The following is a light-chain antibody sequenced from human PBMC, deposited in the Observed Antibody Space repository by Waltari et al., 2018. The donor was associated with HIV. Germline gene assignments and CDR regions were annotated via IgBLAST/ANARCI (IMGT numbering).Light chain of an antibody. J-gene: IGLJ2*01. CDR1: SSNIGARYD. CDR2: EST. CDR3: QSFDSVVTSSV. V-gene: IGLV1-40*01. Sequence: QSMLTQPPSVSGAPGQRVTISCSGSSSNIGARYDVHWYQHIPGTAPKLLIYESTNRPSGVPDRFSASTSGTSASLAITGLQAEDEAEYYCQSFDSVVTSSVFGGGTKLTVL.